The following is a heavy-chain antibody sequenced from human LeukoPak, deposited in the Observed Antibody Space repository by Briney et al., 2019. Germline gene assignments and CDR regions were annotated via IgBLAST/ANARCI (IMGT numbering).Heavy chain of an antibody. CDR1: GFNFDDYA. Sequence: GGSLGLSCSASGFNFDDYAMHWVRQAPGKGLEWVSGISWNSGSIGYADSVKGRFTISRDNAKNSLYLQMNSLRAEDTAVYYCARGEVGAKGSLDYWGQGTLVTVSS. CDR3: ARGEVGAKGSLDY. J-gene: IGHJ4*02. D-gene: IGHD1-26*01. V-gene: IGHV3-9*01. CDR2: ISWNSGSI.